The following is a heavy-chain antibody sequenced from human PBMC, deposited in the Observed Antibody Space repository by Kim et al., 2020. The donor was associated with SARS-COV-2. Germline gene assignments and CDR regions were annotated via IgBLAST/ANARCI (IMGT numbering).Heavy chain of an antibody. CDR2: INPNSGGT. J-gene: IGHJ6*02. CDR1: GYTFTGYY. D-gene: IGHD3-3*01. V-gene: IGHV1-2*06. CDR3: ARGITIFGEGGMDV. Sequence: ASVKVSCKASGYTFTGYYMHWVRQAPGQGLEWMGRINPNSGGTNYAQKFQGRVTMTRDTSISTAYMELSRLRSDDTAVYYCARGITIFGEGGMDVWGQGTTVTVSS.